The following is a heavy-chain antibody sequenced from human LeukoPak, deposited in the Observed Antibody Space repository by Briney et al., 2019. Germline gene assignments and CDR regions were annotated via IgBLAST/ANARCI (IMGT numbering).Heavy chain of an antibody. CDR1: GFTFSNYW. V-gene: IGHV3-7*05. Sequence: GGSLRLSCAASGFTFSNYWMSWVRQAPGKGLEWVANINRDGSEKYYVDSVKGRFTISRDNAKNSLYLQMNSLRAEDTAVYYCTRDDYGAHDYWGQGTLVTVSS. CDR2: INRDGSEK. D-gene: IGHD4-17*01. CDR3: TRDDYGAHDY. J-gene: IGHJ4*02.